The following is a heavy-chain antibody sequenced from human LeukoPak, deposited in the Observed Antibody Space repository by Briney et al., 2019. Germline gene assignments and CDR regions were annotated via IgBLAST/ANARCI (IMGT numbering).Heavy chain of an antibody. D-gene: IGHD2/OR15-2a*01. CDR3: AKVEEIDYYMDV. Sequence: GGSLRLSCAASGFTFISYGMHWVRQAPGKGLEWVAVISYDGSNKYYADSVKGRFTISRDNSKNTLYLQMNSLRAEDTAVYYCAKVEEIDYYMDVWGKGTTVTVSS. CDR1: GFTFISYG. J-gene: IGHJ6*03. CDR2: ISYDGSNK. V-gene: IGHV3-30*18.